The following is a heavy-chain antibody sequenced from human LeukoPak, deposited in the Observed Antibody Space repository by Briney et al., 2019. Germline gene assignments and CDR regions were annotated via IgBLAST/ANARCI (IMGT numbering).Heavy chain of an antibody. D-gene: IGHD2-2*01. V-gene: IGHV1-8*02. CDR1: GYTFNSYD. CDR3: ARVVPAALNWFDP. J-gene: IGHJ5*02. Sequence: GASVKVSCKASGYTFNSYDINWVRQATGQGLEWMGWMNPNSGNTGYAQKFHGRVTINRNTSISTAYMELSSLRSEDTAVYYCARVVPAALNWFDPWGQGTLVTVSS. CDR2: MNPNSGNT.